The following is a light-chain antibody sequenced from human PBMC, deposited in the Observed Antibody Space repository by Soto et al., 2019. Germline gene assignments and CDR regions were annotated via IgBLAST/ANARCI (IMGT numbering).Light chain of an antibody. CDR3: QSHDSSLSGSI. J-gene: IGLJ2*01. CDR2: GNI. Sequence: QSVLTQTPSVSGAPGQRVTIFCTGSSSNIGAGYDVNWYQQLPGTAPKLLIYGNINRPSGVPDRFSGSKSGTSASLAISGLQAEDEADYYCQSHDSSLSGSIFGGGTKLTVL. V-gene: IGLV1-40*01. CDR1: SSNIGAGYD.